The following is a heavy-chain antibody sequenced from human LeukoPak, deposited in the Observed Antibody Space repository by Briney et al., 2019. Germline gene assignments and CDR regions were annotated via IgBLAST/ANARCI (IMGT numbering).Heavy chain of an antibody. V-gene: IGHV1-24*01. CDR1: GYTLTELS. D-gene: IGHD6-25*01. CDR2: FDPEDGET. Sequence: ASVKVSCKVSGYTLTELSMHWVRQAPGKGLEWMGGFDPEDGETIYAQKFQGRVTMTKDTSTDTAYMELSSLRSEDTAVYYCATAGGYYFDYWGQGTLVTVSS. J-gene: IGHJ4*02. CDR3: ATAGGYYFDY.